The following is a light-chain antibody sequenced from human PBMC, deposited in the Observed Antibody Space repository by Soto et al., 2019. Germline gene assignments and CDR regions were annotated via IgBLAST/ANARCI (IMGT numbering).Light chain of an antibody. CDR1: QSVSSSY. Sequence: EIVLTQSPGTLSLSPGERATLSCRASQSVSSSYLAWYQQKPGQAPRPLIYGASSRAIGIPDRFSGSGSGTDVTLTISRLEPEDFGVYYCQQYGSSPWTFGQGTKVELK. V-gene: IGKV3-20*01. J-gene: IGKJ1*01. CDR2: GAS. CDR3: QQYGSSPWT.